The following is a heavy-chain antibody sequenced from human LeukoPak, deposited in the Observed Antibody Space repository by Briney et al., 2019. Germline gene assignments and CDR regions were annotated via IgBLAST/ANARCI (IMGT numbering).Heavy chain of an antibody. J-gene: IGHJ4*02. Sequence: PSETLSLTCAVSGYSISSGYYWGWIRQPPGKGLEWIGSIYHSGSTRYNPSLKSRVTISVDTSKNQFSLKLNSVTAADTAVYYCARNGTNNYFDYWGQGTLVTVSS. D-gene: IGHD2-2*01. V-gene: IGHV4-38-2*01. CDR1: GYSISSGYY. CDR2: IYHSGST. CDR3: ARNGTNNYFDY.